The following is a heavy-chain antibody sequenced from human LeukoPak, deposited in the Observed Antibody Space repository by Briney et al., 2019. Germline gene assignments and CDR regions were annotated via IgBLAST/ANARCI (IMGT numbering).Heavy chain of an antibody. V-gene: IGHV3-30*04. CDR3: ARVWAKTYYYGSGSSMDV. Sequence: PGGSLRLSCAASGFTFSSYAMHWVRQAPGKGLEWVALISYDGSNKYYADSVKGRFTISRDNAKNSLYLQMNSLRAEDTAVYYCARVWAKTYYYGSGSSMDVWGKGTTVTVSS. CDR2: ISYDGSNK. D-gene: IGHD3-10*01. CDR1: GFTFSSYA. J-gene: IGHJ6*04.